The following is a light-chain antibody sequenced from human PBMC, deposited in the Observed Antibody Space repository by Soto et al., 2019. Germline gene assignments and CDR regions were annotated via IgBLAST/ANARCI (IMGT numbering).Light chain of an antibody. CDR3: AAWDVSLSGL. J-gene: IGLJ2*01. V-gene: IGLV1-47*02. CDR1: SSNIGSNY. CDR2: NNN. Sequence: QSVLTQPPSASGTPGQRITISCSGSSSNIGSNYVYWYQQLPGTAPKLLIYNNNQRPSGVPDRFSGSKSGTSASLAISGLRSEDEADYYCAAWDVSLSGLFGGGTKLTV.